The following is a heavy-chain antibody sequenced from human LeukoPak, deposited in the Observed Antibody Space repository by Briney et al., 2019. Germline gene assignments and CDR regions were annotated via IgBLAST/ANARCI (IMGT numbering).Heavy chain of an antibody. V-gene: IGHV3-7*01. Sequence: QAGGSLRLSCAASGFTFSSYWMSWVRQAPGKGLEWVANIKQDGSEKYYVDSVKGRFTISRDNAKNSLYLQMNSLRAEDTAVYYCAREKSLAILIYYDSSGYYDYWGQGTLVTVSS. CDR3: AREKSLAILIYYDSSGYYDY. D-gene: IGHD3-22*01. J-gene: IGHJ4*02. CDR1: GFTFSSYW. CDR2: IKQDGSEK.